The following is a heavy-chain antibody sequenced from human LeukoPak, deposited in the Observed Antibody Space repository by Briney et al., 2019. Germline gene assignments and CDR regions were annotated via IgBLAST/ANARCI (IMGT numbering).Heavy chain of an antibody. Sequence: SVKVSCKASGGTFSSYAISWVRQAPGQGLEWMGRIIPILGIANYAQKFQGRVTITADKSTSTAYMELSSLRSEDTAVYYCARGRWDGHYYYGMDVWGQGTTATVSS. CDR1: GGTFSSYA. CDR3: ARGRWDGHYYYGMDV. J-gene: IGHJ6*02. CDR2: IIPILGIA. V-gene: IGHV1-69*04. D-gene: IGHD1-26*01.